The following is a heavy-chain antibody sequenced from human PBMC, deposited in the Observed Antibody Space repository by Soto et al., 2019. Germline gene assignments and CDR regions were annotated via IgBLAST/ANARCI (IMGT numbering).Heavy chain of an antibody. V-gene: IGHV3-23*01. D-gene: IGHD2-15*01. CDR2: VSASGDPT. CDR1: GFAFSSCA. Sequence: GGSLRLSCPASGFAFSSCAMSWARQAPGKGLEWVSGVSASGDPTDYADSVKGRFTISRDNSKNTLYLQMNSLRAEDTAVYFCAKHAKYCSGGICSFPYFFDYWGQGTLVTVSS. J-gene: IGHJ4*02. CDR3: AKHAKYCSGGICSFPYFFDY.